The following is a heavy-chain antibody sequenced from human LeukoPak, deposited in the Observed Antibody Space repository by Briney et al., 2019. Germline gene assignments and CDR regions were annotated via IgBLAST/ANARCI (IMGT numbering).Heavy chain of an antibody. CDR2: IHYDGSFI. CDR3: ASGHSSDWNDAFDI. V-gene: IGHV3-74*01. CDR1: GFTFSSFS. Sequence: PGGSLRLSRAASGFTFSSFSMYWVRQAPGKGLVWVSRIHYDGSFISYADSVKGRFTISRDNAKNTLYLQMNSLRAEDTAVYYCASGHSSDWNDAFDIWGQGTMVTVSS. D-gene: IGHD6-19*01. J-gene: IGHJ3*02.